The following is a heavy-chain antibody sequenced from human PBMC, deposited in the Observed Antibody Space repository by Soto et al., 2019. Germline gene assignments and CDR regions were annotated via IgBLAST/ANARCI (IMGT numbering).Heavy chain of an antibody. D-gene: IGHD4-17*01. Sequence: QVQLQESGPGLVKPSQTLSLTCTVSGGSISSGGYYWSWIRQHPGKGLEWIGYIYYSGSTYYNPSLKSXATKSXXTSKNQFSLKLSSVTAADTAVYYCARVIYGDCLGDWGQGTLVTVSS. V-gene: IGHV4-31*03. CDR1: GGSISSGGYY. CDR3: ARVIYGDCLGD. J-gene: IGHJ4*02. CDR2: IYYSGST.